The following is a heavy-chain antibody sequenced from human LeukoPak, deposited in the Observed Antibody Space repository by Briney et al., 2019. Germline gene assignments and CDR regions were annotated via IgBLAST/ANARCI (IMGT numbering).Heavy chain of an antibody. D-gene: IGHD3-9*01. CDR1: GYTFTGYY. V-gene: IGHV1-2*02. J-gene: IGHJ6*02. CDR2: IKPNNGGT. CDR3: ARVVGRYYDTLTGYSIYYYYGMDV. Sequence: GASVKVSCKASGYTFTGYYMHWVRQAPGQGLEWMGWIKPNNGGTNYAQKFQGRVTMTRDTSISTAYMELSRLRSDDTAVYYCARVVGRYYDTLTGYSIYYYYGMDVWGQGTTVTVSS.